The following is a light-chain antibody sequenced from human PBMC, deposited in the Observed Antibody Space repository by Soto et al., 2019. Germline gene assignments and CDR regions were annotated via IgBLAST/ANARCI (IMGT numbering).Light chain of an antibody. V-gene: IGKV3-20*01. Sequence: ETVLTQSPGTLSLSPGETAFVSCRASQSLTNSRLAWYRQKPGQAPRLLIYDVSRRATGIPDRFSGSGSGTDFTLSISRLEPEDFAVYFCHQYQTSPWTFGRGTKV. CDR2: DVS. J-gene: IGKJ1*01. CDR3: HQYQTSPWT. CDR1: QSLTNSR.